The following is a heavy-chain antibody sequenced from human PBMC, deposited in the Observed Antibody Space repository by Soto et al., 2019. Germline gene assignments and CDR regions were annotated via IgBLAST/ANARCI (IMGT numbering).Heavy chain of an antibody. J-gene: IGHJ4*02. CDR3: ARLWSEREPNFDY. Sequence: PGGSLRLSCAASGFTFSSYWMHWVRQAPGKGLVHVSRIRGDGGYTDHAESVKGRFTISRDDSKNTAYPQMNSLKTEDTAVYYCARLWSEREPNFDYWGQGTLVTVSS. CDR1: GFTFSSYW. D-gene: IGHD3-10*02. V-gene: IGHV3-74*01. CDR2: IRGDGGYT.